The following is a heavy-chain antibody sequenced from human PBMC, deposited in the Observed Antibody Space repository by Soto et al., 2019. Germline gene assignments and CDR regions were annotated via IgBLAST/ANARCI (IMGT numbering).Heavy chain of an antibody. Sequence: ASVKVSCKASGYTFTSYGISWVRQAPGQGLEWMGWISAYNGNTNYAQKLQGRVTMTTDTSTSTAYMELRSLRSDDAAVYYCARDGSGSYYSFYYYMDVWGKGTTVTVSS. CDR3: ARDGSGSYYSFYYYMDV. D-gene: IGHD3-10*01. V-gene: IGHV1-18*01. CDR2: ISAYNGNT. J-gene: IGHJ6*03. CDR1: GYTFTSYG.